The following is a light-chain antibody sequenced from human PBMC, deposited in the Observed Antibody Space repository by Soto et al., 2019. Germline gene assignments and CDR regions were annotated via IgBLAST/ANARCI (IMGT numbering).Light chain of an antibody. Sequence: EIVMTLSPATLSVSPGERATVPFGPSQSVRSNLAWYQQKPGQAPRLLIYGAPTRATGIPARFSGSGSGTEFTLTISRLQSEDFGVYSCQQYNNWHLFGVGTKVDIK. V-gene: IGKV3D-15*01. J-gene: IGKJ3*01. CDR3: QQYNNWHL. CDR1: QSVRSN. CDR2: GAP.